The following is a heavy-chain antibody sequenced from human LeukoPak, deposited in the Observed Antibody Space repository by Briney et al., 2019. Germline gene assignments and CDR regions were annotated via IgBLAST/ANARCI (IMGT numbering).Heavy chain of an antibody. CDR2: ISKSDGNT. Sequence: GGSLRLSCAASGFTFSSYAMTWVRQAPGKGLAWVSSISKSDGNTYYADSVKGRFTISRDNSKNTVYLHMDSLRVEDTAIYYCARGALIPDFRGQGTLVTVS. V-gene: IGHV3-23*01. J-gene: IGHJ4*02. CDR3: ARGALIPDF. D-gene: IGHD2-21*01. CDR1: GFTFSSYA.